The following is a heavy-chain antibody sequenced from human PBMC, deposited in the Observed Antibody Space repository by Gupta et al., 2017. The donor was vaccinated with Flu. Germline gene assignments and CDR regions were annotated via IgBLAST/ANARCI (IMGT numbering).Heavy chain of an antibody. V-gene: IGHV1-2*02. CDR3: ARDLGSSLSWHYYYGMDV. CDR1: GYTFTGYY. CDR2: INPNSGGT. D-gene: IGHD6-6*01. J-gene: IGHJ6*02. Sequence: QVQLVQSGAEVKKPGASVKVSCKASGYTFTGYYMHWVRQAPGQGLEWMGWINPNSGGTNYAQKLQGRVTMTRDTSISTAYMELSRLRSDDTAVYYCARDLGSSLSWHYYYGMDVWGHGTTVTVSS.